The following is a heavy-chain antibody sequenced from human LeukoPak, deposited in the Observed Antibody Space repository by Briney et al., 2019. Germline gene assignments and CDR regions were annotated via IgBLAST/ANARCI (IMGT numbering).Heavy chain of an antibody. CDR2: ISSSSGTI. CDR1: GFTFSSSS. Sequence: PGGSLRLSCAASGFTFSSSSMNWVRQAPGKGLEWVSLISSSSGTIYYADSVKGRFTISRDNTRNSLYLQMNSLRAEDMAVYYCARGRLGGGDFDYWGQGTLVTVSS. CDR3: ARGRLGGGDFDY. V-gene: IGHV3-48*01. J-gene: IGHJ4*02. D-gene: IGHD3-10*01.